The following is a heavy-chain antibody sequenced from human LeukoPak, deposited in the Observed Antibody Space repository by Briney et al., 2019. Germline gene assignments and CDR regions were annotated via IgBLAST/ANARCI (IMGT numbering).Heavy chain of an antibody. J-gene: IGHJ4*02. V-gene: IGHV4-39*07. CDR1: GGSISSSSYY. CDR3: ASTSGITY. Sequence: PSETLSLTCPVSGGSISSSSYYWGWIRQPPGKGLEWIGSIYYSGSTYYNPSLKSRVTISVDTSKNQFSLKLSSVTAADTAVYYCASTSGITYWGQGTLVTVSS. D-gene: IGHD1-26*01. CDR2: IYYSGST.